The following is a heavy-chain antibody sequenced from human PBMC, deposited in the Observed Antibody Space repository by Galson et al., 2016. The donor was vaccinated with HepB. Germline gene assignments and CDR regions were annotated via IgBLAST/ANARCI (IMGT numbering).Heavy chain of an antibody. V-gene: IGHV3-9*01. CDR3: AKDRGVVLMDV. CDR1: GFTFNDYA. Sequence: SLRLSCAASGFTFNDYAMHWVRQAPGKGLEWVPFISWNSGSIGYADSVKGRFTISRDNAKNSLYLQMNSLRAEDTAVYYCAKDRGVVLMDVWGKGTTVTVSS. D-gene: IGHD3-3*01. J-gene: IGHJ6*04. CDR2: ISWNSGSI.